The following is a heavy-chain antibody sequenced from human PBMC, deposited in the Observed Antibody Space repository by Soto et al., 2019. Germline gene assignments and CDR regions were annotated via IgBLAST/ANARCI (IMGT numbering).Heavy chain of an antibody. D-gene: IGHD3-3*01. CDR1: GFTCSSYA. Sequence: EVQLLESGGGLVQPGGSLRLSCAASGFTCSSYAMSWVRQAPGKGLEWVSAISGSGGSTYYADSVTGRFTISRDNSKNSRYLQMNSRRADDTAVSYCAKGSRFLEWVIKDFDYCGQGTLVTVSS. J-gene: IGHJ4*02. CDR2: ISGSGGST. CDR3: AKGSRFLEWVIKDFDY. V-gene: IGHV3-23*01.